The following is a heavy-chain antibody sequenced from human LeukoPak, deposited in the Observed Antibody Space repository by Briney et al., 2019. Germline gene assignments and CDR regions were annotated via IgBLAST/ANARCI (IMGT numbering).Heavy chain of an antibody. CDR3: ARDVNSSGYYYRGSWFDP. D-gene: IGHD3-22*01. CDR2: IWYDGSNK. CDR1: GFPFSTYT. V-gene: IGHV3-33*08. Sequence: GGSLRLSCAASGFPFSTYTVSWVRQAPGKGLEWVAVIWYDGSNKYYADSVKGRFTISRDNSMNTLYLQMNSLRAEDTAVYYCARDVNSSGYYYRGSWFDPWGQGALVTVSS. J-gene: IGHJ5*02.